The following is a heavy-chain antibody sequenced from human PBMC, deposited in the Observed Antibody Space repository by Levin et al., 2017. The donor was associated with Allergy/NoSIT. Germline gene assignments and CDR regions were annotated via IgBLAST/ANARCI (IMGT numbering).Heavy chain of an antibody. D-gene: IGHD5-18*01. Sequence: PGESLKISCKASGGTFSSYAISWVRQAPGQGLEWMGGIIPIFGTANYAQKFQGRVTITADKSTSTAYMELSSLRSEDTAVYYCARFQESGYSYGSDYYYYYGMDGWGQGTTVTVSS. CDR1: GGTFSSYA. J-gene: IGHJ6*02. CDR3: ARFQESGYSYGSDYYYYYGMDG. V-gene: IGHV1-69*06. CDR2: IIPIFGTA.